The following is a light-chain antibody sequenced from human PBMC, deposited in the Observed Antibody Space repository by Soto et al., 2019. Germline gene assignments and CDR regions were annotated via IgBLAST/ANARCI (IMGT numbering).Light chain of an antibody. J-gene: IGLJ3*02. V-gene: IGLV2-14*03. CDR2: SVS. CDR3: SSYTSSTTRV. CDR1: SSDVGGFNY. Sequence: QSALTQPASVSGSPGQSITISCTGTSSDVGGFNYVSWYQQHPGKAPKLIIYSVSHRPSGVSDRFSGSKSGNTASLTISGLQAEDEANYYCSSYTSSTTRVFGGGTKLTVL.